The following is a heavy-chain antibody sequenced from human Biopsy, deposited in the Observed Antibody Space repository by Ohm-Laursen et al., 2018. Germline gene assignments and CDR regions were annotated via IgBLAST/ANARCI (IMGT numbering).Heavy chain of an antibody. CDR3: ARHGSQGYCTGGSCVDY. V-gene: IGHV4-39*01. CDR2: IYYRGNT. CDR1: GGSISSNYYY. D-gene: IGHD2-15*01. Sequence: SETLSLTCTVSGGSISSNYYYWGWIRQPPGKGLEGIGSIYYRGNTNYNPSLKSRVTISVDTSKNQFSLKLSSATAADTAVFYCARHGSQGYCTGGSCVDYWGQGALVTVSS. J-gene: IGHJ4*02.